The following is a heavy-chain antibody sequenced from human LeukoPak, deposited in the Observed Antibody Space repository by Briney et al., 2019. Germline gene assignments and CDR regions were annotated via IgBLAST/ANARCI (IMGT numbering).Heavy chain of an antibody. D-gene: IGHD6-19*01. CDR1: GGSMISYY. J-gene: IGHJ4*02. V-gene: IGHV4-59*01. CDR3: ARGTAGFDF. Sequence: SETLSLTCTVSGGSMISYYYGWIRQPPGKGLEWIGSIYYGGITYYNPSLKSRVTISIDTSMNQFSLKMSSVTAADTAVYYCARGTAGFDFWGQGTLVTVSS. CDR2: IYYGGIT.